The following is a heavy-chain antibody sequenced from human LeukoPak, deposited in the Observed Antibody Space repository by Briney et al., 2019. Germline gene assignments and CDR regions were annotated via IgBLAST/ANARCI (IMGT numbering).Heavy chain of an antibody. Sequence: GGSLRRSCVGSGFTFSSYTMTWVRQAPGKGLEWVSALGGRGGSTYYADSVKGRFTITRDNSKNTLYMQMDSLRAEDTAVYYCAKEGGDWGQGTLVTVSS. D-gene: IGHD3-16*01. CDR2: LGGRGGST. J-gene: IGHJ4*02. CDR3: AKEGGD. V-gene: IGHV3-23*01. CDR1: GFTFSSYT.